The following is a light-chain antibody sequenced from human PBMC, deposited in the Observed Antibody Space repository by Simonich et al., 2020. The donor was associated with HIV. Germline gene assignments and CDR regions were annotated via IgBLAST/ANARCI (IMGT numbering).Light chain of an antibody. CDR1: SSNIGSNT. CDR2: GNS. Sequence: QSVLTQPPSASGTPGQRVTISCSGSSSNIGSNTVNWYQQVRGTAPKLLIYGNSNRPSGVPDRFSGSKSGTSASLAITGLQAEDEADYYCQSYDSSLSGSVFGTGTKVTVL. V-gene: IGLV1-40*01. CDR3: QSYDSSLSGSV. J-gene: IGLJ1*01.